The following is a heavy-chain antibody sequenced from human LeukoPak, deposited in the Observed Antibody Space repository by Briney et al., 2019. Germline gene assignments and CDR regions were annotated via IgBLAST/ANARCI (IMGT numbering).Heavy chain of an antibody. Sequence: QAGGSLRLSCAASGFTFDDYAMHWVRQAPGKGLEWVSGISRNSGSIGYADSVKGRFTISRDNAKNSLYLQMNSLRAEDTALYYCAKDYGLREYYFDYWGQGTLVTVSS. CDR3: AKDYGLREYYFDY. D-gene: IGHD4-17*01. CDR1: GFTFDDYA. J-gene: IGHJ4*02. V-gene: IGHV3-9*01. CDR2: ISRNSGSI.